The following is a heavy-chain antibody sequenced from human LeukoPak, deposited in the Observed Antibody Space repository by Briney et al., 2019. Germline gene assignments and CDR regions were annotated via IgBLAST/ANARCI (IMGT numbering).Heavy chain of an antibody. D-gene: IGHD3-16*01. CDR1: GFTFSSYA. J-gene: IGHJ4*02. CDR3: AREVGGTNDY. V-gene: IGHV3-30-3*01. Sequence: PGGSLRLSCAASGFTFSSYAMHWVRQAPDKGLEWVALISYDGSNKYYADSVKGRFTISRDNSKNTLYLQMNSLRSEDTAVYYCAREVGGTNDYWGQGTLVTVSS. CDR2: ISYDGSNK.